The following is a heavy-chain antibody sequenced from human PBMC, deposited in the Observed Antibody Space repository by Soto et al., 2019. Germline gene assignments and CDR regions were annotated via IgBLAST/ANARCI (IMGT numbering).Heavy chain of an antibody. CDR1: GWSFSGYY. V-gene: IGHV4-34*01. Sequence: SETLSLTCAFYGWSFSGYYWSWIRQPPGKGLEWIGEINHSGSTNYNPSLKSRVTISVDTSKNQFSLKLSSVTAADTAVYYCARGQGGLGIVVVPAARFRAYNWFDPWGQGTLVTVSS. CDR2: INHSGST. CDR3: ARGQGGLGIVVVPAARFRAYNWFDP. J-gene: IGHJ5*02. D-gene: IGHD2-2*01.